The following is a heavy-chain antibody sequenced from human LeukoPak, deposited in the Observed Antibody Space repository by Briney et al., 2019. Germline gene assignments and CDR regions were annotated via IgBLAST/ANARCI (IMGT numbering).Heavy chain of an antibody. CDR1: GFSVSGYE. CDR2: IGIDSGNT. CDR3: ARDYKYAFDN. D-gene: IGHD5-24*01. J-gene: IGHJ4*02. Sequence: GGSLRLSCAAYGFSVSGYEMNWVRQAPGKGLEWISYIGIDSGNTNYADSVKGRFTISGDKAKNSLYLQMNSLRVEDTAVYYCARDYKYAFDNWGQGTLVTVSS. V-gene: IGHV3-48*03.